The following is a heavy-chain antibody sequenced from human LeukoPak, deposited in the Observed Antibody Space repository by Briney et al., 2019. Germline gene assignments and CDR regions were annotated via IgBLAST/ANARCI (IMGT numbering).Heavy chain of an antibody. J-gene: IGHJ4*02. CDR2: ISSSGASI. V-gene: IGHV3-23*01. D-gene: IGHD3-22*01. Sequence: GGSLRLSCAASGFTFSNYAMTWVRQAPGKGLEWVSSISSSGASIRQADSVKGRFTISRDNSKNTLYLQMNRLRAEDTAVYYCAKDSSYYYLDYWGQGTLVTVSS. CDR3: AKDSSYYYLDY. CDR1: GFTFSNYA.